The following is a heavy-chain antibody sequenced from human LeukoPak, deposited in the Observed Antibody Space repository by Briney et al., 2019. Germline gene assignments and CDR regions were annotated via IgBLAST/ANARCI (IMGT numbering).Heavy chain of an antibody. Sequence: GESLKISCKGSEYSFTSYWIGWVRQMPGKGLEWMGIIYPGDSDTRYSPSFQGQVTISADKSNSTAYLQWSSLKASVTAMYYCARGYSYGYDDPTFDYWGQGTLVTVSS. V-gene: IGHV5-51*01. CDR1: EYSFTSYW. CDR2: IYPGDSDT. D-gene: IGHD5-18*01. J-gene: IGHJ4*02. CDR3: ARGYSYGYDDPTFDY.